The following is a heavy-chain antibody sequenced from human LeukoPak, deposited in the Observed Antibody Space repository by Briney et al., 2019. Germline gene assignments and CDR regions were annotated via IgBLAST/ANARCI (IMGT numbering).Heavy chain of an antibody. D-gene: IGHD2-2*01. CDR1: GFTFSSYG. CDR2: IRSDGSNK. Sequence: GGSLRLSCAASGFTFSSYGMHWVRQAPGKGLEWVAFIRSDGSNKYYADSVKGRFTISRDNSKNTLYLQMNSLRAEDTAVYYCAKFSGRDIVVVPAAFDYWGQGTLVTVSS. CDR3: AKFSGRDIVVVPAAFDY. V-gene: IGHV3-30*02. J-gene: IGHJ4*02.